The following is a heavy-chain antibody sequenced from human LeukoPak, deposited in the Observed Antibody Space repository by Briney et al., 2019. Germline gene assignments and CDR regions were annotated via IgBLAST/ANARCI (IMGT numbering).Heavy chain of an antibody. CDR2: IKQDGSEK. V-gene: IGHV3-7*01. CDR1: GFTFSSYW. Sequence: GGSLRLSCAASGFTFSSYWMSWVRQAPGKGLEWVANIKQDGSEKYYVDSVKGRFTISRDNAKNSLYLQMSSLRAEDTAVYYCARQNPIDYYYGMDVWGQGTTVTVSS. CDR3: ARQNPIDYYYGMDV. J-gene: IGHJ6*02.